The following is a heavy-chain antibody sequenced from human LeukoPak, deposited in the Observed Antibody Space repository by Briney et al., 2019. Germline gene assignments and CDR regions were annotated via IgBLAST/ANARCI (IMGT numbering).Heavy chain of an antibody. Sequence: SETLSLTCTVSGDSINNFYWNWIRQSAGKGLEWIGRIYASGATHYNPSLKSRVTMSADTSKTQFSLKLTSVTAADTAVYYCARDPFRSSFDSWGQGILVTVSS. CDR2: IYASGAT. J-gene: IGHJ4*02. V-gene: IGHV4-4*07. CDR3: ARDPFRSSFDS. D-gene: IGHD1-26*01. CDR1: GDSINNFY.